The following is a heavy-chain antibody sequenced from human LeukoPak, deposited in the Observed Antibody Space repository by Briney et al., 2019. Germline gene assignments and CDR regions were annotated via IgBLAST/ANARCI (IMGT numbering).Heavy chain of an antibody. V-gene: IGHV4-59*01. CDR2: IYYSGST. CDR3: ARDPGSSWLYYFDY. Sequence: PSETLSLTCTVSGGSISSYYWSWIRQPPGKGLEWIGSIYYSGSTYYNPSLKSRVTISVDTSKNQFSLKLSSVTAADTAVYYCARDPGSSWLYYFDYWGQGTLVTVSS. D-gene: IGHD6-13*01. CDR1: GGSISSYY. J-gene: IGHJ4*02.